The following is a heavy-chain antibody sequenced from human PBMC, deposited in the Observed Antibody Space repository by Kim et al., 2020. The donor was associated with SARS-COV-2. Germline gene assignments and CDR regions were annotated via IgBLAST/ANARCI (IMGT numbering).Heavy chain of an antibody. V-gene: IGHV4-30-4*01. CDR1: GDSISSPGYY. J-gene: IGHJ3*01. D-gene: IGHD2-8*01. CDR3: SIATSGVQFRTVGAFHF. Sequence: SETLSLTCTVSGDSISSPGYYWNWIRQRPGKGLEWIGYIFDTEITYYSPSLKSRVSMSIDMSKKQFSLTLNSVTAADPAVYFCSIATSGVQFRTVGAFHFWGQGTVVTVSS. CDR2: IFDTEIT.